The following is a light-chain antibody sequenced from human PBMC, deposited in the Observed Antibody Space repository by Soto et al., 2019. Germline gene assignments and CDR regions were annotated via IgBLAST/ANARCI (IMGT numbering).Light chain of an antibody. CDR2: DNN. V-gene: IGLV1-51*01. J-gene: IGLJ7*01. Sequence: QSVLTQPPSVSAAPGQKVTISCSGSSSNIGNTYVSWYQQLPGTAPKLLIYDNNKRPSGIPDRFSDSKSGTSATLAITGLQTGDEADYYCGTWDSSLSADVFGTGTQLTVL. CDR1: SSNIGNTY. CDR3: GTWDSSLSADV.